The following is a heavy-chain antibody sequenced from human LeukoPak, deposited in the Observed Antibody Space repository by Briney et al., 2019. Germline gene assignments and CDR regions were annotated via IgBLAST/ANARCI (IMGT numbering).Heavy chain of an antibody. CDR1: GFTFDDYA. Sequence: GGSLRLYCAASGFTFDDYAMHWVRQAPGKGLEWVSGISWNSGSTGYADSVKGRFTISRDNAKNSLYLQMNSLRAGDMAFYYCAKDKTFQLDIHDWYFDLWGRGTLVTVSS. CDR3: AKDKTFQLDIHDWYFDL. CDR2: ISWNSGST. D-gene: IGHD1-1*01. V-gene: IGHV3-9*03. J-gene: IGHJ2*01.